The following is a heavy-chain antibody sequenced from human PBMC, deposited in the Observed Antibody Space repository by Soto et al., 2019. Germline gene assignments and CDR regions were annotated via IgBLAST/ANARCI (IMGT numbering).Heavy chain of an antibody. V-gene: IGHV4-34*02. CDR3: ARGEVTTGVF. CDR2: INHSGSI. CDR1: GGSVGGYY. Sequence: QVQLQQWGAGLLKPSETLSLTCAVYGGSVGGYYWSWVRQPPGKGLEWIGEINHSGSITYAPSLPSRVTMAVDTSKNQFSLRLNPVTAADRAVYYCARGEVTTGVFWGQGTQVTASS. D-gene: IGHD4-17*01. J-gene: IGHJ4*02.